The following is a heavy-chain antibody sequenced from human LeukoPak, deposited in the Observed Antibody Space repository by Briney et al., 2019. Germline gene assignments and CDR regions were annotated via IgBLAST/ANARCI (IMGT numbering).Heavy chain of an antibody. CDR2: IYWDDDK. D-gene: IGHD3-10*01. CDR1: GFSLSSSGVG. V-gene: IGHV2-5*02. CDR3: AHSAMVRKMDYGMDV. J-gene: IGHJ6*04. Sequence: SGPTLVKPTQTLTLTCTFSGFSLSSSGVGVNWIRQPPGQALEWLALIYWDDDKRYSPSLSSRLTITKDTSKNQVVLTMTNMDPVDAATYYCAHSAMVRKMDYGMDVWGKGTTVTVSS.